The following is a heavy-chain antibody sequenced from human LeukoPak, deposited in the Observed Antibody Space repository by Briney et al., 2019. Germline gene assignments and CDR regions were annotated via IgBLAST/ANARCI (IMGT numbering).Heavy chain of an antibody. J-gene: IGHJ4*02. CDR3: VRSRGYFDS. CDR2: LNNDGST. CDR1: GFTFSSSW. V-gene: IGHV3-74*01. Sequence: WGSLRLSCSGSGFTFSSSWMHWVRQVPGKGLVWVSRLNNDGSTAYADSVKGRFITSRDSAKNTLYLEMSSLRAEDTAVYYCVRSRGYFDSWGQGTLVTVSS.